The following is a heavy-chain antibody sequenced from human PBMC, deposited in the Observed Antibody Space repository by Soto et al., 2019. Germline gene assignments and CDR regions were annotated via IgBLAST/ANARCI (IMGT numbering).Heavy chain of an antibody. CDR1: GGSISSGGYY. CDR3: ARVPAYDSSGYPYYFTS. CDR2: IYYSGST. Sequence: SETLSLTCTVSGGSISSGGYYWSWIRQHPGKGLEWIGYIYYSGSTYYNPSLKSRVTISVDTSKNQFSLKLSSVTAADTAVYYCARVPAYDSSGYPYYFTSWGQGPRVPVS. V-gene: IGHV4-31*03. J-gene: IGHJ4*02. D-gene: IGHD3-22*01.